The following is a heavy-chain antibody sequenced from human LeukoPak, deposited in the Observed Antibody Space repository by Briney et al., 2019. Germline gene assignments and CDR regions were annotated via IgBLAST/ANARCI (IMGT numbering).Heavy chain of an antibody. CDR1: GYTFTGYY. V-gene: IGHV1-2*02. D-gene: IGHD5-18*01. Sequence: ASVKVSCKASGYTFTGYYMHWVRQAPGQGLEWMGWINPNSGGTNYAQKFQGRVTMTRDTSISTAYMELSRLRSDDTAVYYRAREVVDTAMVFDYWGQGTLVTVSS. CDR3: AREVVDTAMVFDY. J-gene: IGHJ4*02. CDR2: INPNSGGT.